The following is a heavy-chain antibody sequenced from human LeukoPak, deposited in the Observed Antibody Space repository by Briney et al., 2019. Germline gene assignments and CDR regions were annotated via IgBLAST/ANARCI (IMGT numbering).Heavy chain of an antibody. CDR1: GFTFSDYY. CDR2: ISSSGSTI. V-gene: IGHV3-11*04. D-gene: IGHD6-19*01. CDR3: ARDGIAVADLMYYYYMDV. J-gene: IGHJ6*03. Sequence: GGSLRLSCAASGFTFSDYYMSWIRQAPGKGLEWVSYISSSGSTIYYADSVKGRFTISRDNAKNSLYLQMNSLRAEDTAVYYCARDGIAVADLMYYYYMDVWGKGTTVTISS.